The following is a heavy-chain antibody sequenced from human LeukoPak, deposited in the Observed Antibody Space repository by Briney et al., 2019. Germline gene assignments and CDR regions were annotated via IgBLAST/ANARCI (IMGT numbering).Heavy chain of an antibody. J-gene: IGHJ5*02. CDR3: ARAGDVGNIVVVPAAYNWFDP. CDR2: INPNSGGT. V-gene: IGHV1-2*04. D-gene: IGHD2-2*01. CDR1: GYTFTGYY. Sequence: ASVKVSCKASGYTFTGYYIHWVRQAPGQGLEWMGWINPNSGGTNYAQKFQGWVTMTRDTSISTAYMELSRLRSDDTAVYYCARAGDVGNIVVVPAAYNWFDPWGQGTLVTVSS.